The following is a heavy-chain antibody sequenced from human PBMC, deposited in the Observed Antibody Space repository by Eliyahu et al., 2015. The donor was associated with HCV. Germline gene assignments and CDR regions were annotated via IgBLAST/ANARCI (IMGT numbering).Heavy chain of an antibody. Sequence: QLQLQESGPGLVKPSETLSLTCPVSGGSISSTSYYWGWIRQPPGKGLEWIGSIYYSGITYYNPSLKSRVTISVDTSKNQFSLKLSSVTAADTAVYYCSGHSQYNWFDPWGQGTLVTVSS. J-gene: IGHJ5*02. CDR2: IYYSGIT. CDR3: SGHSQYNWFDP. D-gene: IGHD4-23*01. V-gene: IGHV4-39*01. CDR1: GGSISSTSYY.